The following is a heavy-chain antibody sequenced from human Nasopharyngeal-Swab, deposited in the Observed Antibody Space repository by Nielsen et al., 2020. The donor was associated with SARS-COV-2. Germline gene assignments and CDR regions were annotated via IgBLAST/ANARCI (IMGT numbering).Heavy chain of an antibody. CDR1: GDSISSYY. V-gene: IGHV4-4*07. D-gene: IGHD2-2*01. J-gene: IGHJ6*02. CDR2: IYTSGST. Sequence: SETLSLTCTVSGDSISSYYWSWIRQPAGKGLEWIGRIYTSGSTNYNPSLKSRVTMSVDTSKNQFSLKLSSVTAADTAVYYCAREGGYCSSTSCREGYYYYYGMDVWGQGTTVTVSS. CDR3: AREGGYCSSTSCREGYYYYYGMDV.